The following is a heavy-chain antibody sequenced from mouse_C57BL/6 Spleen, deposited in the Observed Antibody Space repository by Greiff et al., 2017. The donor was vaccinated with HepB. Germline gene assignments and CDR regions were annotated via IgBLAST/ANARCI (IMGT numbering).Heavy chain of an antibody. J-gene: IGHJ1*03. D-gene: IGHD2-4*01. CDR2: IDPSDSYT. Sequence: VQLQQPGAELVMPGASVKLSCKASGYTFTSYWMHWVKQRPGQGLEWIGEIDPSDSYTNYNQKFKGKSTLTVDKSSSTAYMQLSSLTSEDSAVYYCARSRLPWYFDVWGTGTTVTVSS. CDR3: ARSRLPWYFDV. V-gene: IGHV1-69*01. CDR1: GYTFTSYW.